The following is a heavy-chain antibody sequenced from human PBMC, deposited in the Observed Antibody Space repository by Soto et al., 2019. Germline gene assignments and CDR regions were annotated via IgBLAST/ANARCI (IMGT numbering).Heavy chain of an antibody. J-gene: IGHJ6*02. CDR2: IYTSGST. Sequence: SETLSLTCTFSGGSISSYYWSLIRQPAGKGLEWIGRIYTSGSTNYNPSLKSRVTMSVDTSKNQFSLKLSSVIAADTAVYYCARDGGELTGGMDVWGQGTTVTVSS. D-gene: IGHD1-26*01. CDR3: ARDGGELTGGMDV. V-gene: IGHV4-4*07. CDR1: GGSISSYY.